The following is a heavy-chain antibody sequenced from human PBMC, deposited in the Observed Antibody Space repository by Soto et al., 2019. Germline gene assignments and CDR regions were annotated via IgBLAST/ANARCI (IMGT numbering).Heavy chain of an antibody. D-gene: IGHD3-10*01. V-gene: IGHV3-30*18. Sequence: QVQLVESGGGVVQPGRSLRLSCAASGFTFTNYGMHWVRQAPGKGLEWLAGLSYDGNKEYYADSVKGRFTISRDNSKNKLYLQMNSLRPEDTAVYHCAKAMWGYGSGSYALGDWGQGTLVTVSS. J-gene: IGHJ4*02. CDR1: GFTFTNYG. CDR2: LSYDGNKE. CDR3: AKAMWGYGSGSYALGD.